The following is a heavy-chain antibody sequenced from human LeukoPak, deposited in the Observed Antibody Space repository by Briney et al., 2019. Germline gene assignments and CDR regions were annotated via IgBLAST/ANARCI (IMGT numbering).Heavy chain of an antibody. Sequence: GGSLRLSCAASGFTFNYCWMHWFRQAPGKGLVWVSRVTHDGSDTSYADSVKGRFTISRDNAKNTLYLEMNSLRAEDTAVYYCARTGNSGSGSWGQGTLVTVSS. J-gene: IGHJ4*02. CDR3: ARTGNSGSGS. CDR1: GFTFNYCW. CDR2: VTHDGSDT. D-gene: IGHD3-10*01. V-gene: IGHV3-74*01.